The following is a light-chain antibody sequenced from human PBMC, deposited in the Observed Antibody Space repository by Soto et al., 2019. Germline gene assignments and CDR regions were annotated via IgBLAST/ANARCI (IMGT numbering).Light chain of an antibody. Sequence: EIVLTQSPGTLSLSPGERATLSCRASQSINSNFLAWYQQKPGQATRLLIYGASSRATGIPDRFSGSGSGTDFALTISRLEPEDFAVFYCQQYCTSPYTFGQGTKLEIK. CDR1: QSINSNF. CDR3: QQYCTSPYT. J-gene: IGKJ2*01. CDR2: GAS. V-gene: IGKV3-20*01.